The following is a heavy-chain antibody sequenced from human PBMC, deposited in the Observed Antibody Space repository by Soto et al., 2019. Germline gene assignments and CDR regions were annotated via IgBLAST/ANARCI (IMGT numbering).Heavy chain of an antibody. J-gene: IGHJ6*03. CDR1: GGSFTSYS. CDR2: IIPIQGKA. Sequence: QVQLVQSGAELKKPGSSVKVSCEASGGSFTSYSFTWVRQAPGQGLEWMGRIIPIQGKANYALKFQDRVTITADRSNRKVYMELTSLRPEDTAVYFCAKSFLFVDHGYMDVWGKGTTVTVSS. V-gene: IGHV1-69*02. CDR3: AKSFLFVDHGYMDV. D-gene: IGHD2-21*01.